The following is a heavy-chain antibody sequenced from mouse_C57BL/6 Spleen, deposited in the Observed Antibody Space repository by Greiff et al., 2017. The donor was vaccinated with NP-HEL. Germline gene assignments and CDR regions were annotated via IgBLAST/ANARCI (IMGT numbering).Heavy chain of an antibody. CDR2: IDPSDSYT. CDR3: ARAYYSNGMDY. CDR1: GYTFTSYW. Sequence: VQLQQPGAELVRPGTSVKLSCKASGYTFTSYWMHWVKQRPGQGLEWIGVIDPSDSYTNYNQKFKGKATLTVDTSSSTAYMQLSSLTSEDSAVYYCARAYYSNGMDYWGQGTSVTVSS. D-gene: IGHD2-5*01. J-gene: IGHJ4*01. V-gene: IGHV1-59*01.